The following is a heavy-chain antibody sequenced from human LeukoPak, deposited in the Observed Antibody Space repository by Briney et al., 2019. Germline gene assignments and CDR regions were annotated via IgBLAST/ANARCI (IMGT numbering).Heavy chain of an antibody. J-gene: IGHJ5*02. V-gene: IGHV3-15*01. CDR2: IKSKTDGGTT. CDR1: GFSFTNAW. CDR3: ARHCSSTSCYKPP. D-gene: IGHD2-2*02. Sequence: GGSLRLSCAASGFSFTNAWMSWVRQAPGKGLEWVGRIKSKTDGGTTDYAAPVKGRFTISRGDSENTLYLQMNSLKTEDTAVYYCARHCSSTSCYKPPWGQGTLVTVSS.